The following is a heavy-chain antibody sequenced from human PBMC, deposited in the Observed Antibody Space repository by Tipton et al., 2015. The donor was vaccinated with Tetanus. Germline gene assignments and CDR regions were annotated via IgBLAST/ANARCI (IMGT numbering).Heavy chain of an antibody. CDR1: GGSIASQY. D-gene: IGHD1-1*01. Sequence: TLSLTCTVSGGSIASQYWSWIRQPAGKGLEWIGRTYIRGTTTYNPSLKSRVTISVDTSETQLSLRLTSVTAADTAVYYCARDRGDTGTVNWFDPWGQGTLVPVSS. J-gene: IGHJ5*02. V-gene: IGHV4-4*07. CDR2: TYIRGTT. CDR3: ARDRGDTGTVNWFDP.